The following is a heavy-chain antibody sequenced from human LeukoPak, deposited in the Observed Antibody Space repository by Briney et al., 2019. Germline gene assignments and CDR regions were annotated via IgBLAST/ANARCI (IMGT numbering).Heavy chain of an antibody. J-gene: IGHJ4*02. CDR3: ARDLTHTVTNPYYFDY. Sequence: GGSLRLSCAASGFTFTNYAMTWVRQAPGKGLEWVSAISGSGGNTYYADSVKGRFTISRDNSKNTLYLQMNSLRAEDTAVYYCARDLTHTVTNPYYFDYWGQGTLVTVSS. D-gene: IGHD4-17*01. CDR2: ISGSGGNT. V-gene: IGHV3-23*01. CDR1: GFTFTNYA.